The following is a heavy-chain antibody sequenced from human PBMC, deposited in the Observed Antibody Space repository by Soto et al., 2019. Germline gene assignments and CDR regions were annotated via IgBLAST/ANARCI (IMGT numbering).Heavy chain of an antibody. Sequence: GASVKVSCKASGGTFSSYAISWVRQAPGQGLEWMGGIIPIFGTANYAQKFQGRVTITADESTSTAYMELSSLRSEDTAVYYCARVNNCSSTSCYQDYYYYGMDVWGQGTTVTVSS. CDR1: GGTFSSYA. CDR3: ARVNNCSSTSCYQDYYYYGMDV. V-gene: IGHV1-69*13. J-gene: IGHJ6*02. CDR2: IIPIFGTA. D-gene: IGHD2-2*01.